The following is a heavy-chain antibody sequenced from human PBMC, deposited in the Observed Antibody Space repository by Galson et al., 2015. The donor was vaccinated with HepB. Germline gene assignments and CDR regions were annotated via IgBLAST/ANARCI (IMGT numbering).Heavy chain of an antibody. CDR3: ARGEIAVAGTASQFDP. D-gene: IGHD6-19*01. CDR2: IIPILGIA. V-gene: IGHV1-69*02. Sequence: SVKVSCKASGGTFSSYTISWVRQAPGQGLEWMGRIIPILGIANYAQKFQGRVTITADKSTSTAYTELSSLRSEDTAVYYCARGEIAVAGTASQFDPWGQGTLVTVSS. CDR1: GGTFSSYT. J-gene: IGHJ5*02.